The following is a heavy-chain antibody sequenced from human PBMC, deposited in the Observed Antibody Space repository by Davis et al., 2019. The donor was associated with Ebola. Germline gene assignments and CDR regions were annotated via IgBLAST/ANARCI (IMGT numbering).Heavy chain of an antibody. CDR3: ARDDKVMHFDY. CDR2: ISLNSGST. CDR1: GFNFIDYY. V-gene: IGHV1-2*07. J-gene: IGHJ4*02. Sequence: ASVKVSCKASGFNFIDYYMHWVRQAPGQGPEWMGWISLNSGSTKYSYKFQGRVTMTRDTSINTAHMELSGLRSDDTAVYYCARDDKVMHFDYWGQGTLVTVSS. D-gene: IGHD3-16*01.